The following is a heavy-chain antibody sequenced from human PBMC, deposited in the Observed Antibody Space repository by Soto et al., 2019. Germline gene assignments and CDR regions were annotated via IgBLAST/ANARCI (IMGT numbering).Heavy chain of an antibody. CDR1: GGSISSYY. V-gene: IGHV4-59*01. CDR3: ARVWGGAFAF. D-gene: IGHD3-10*01. J-gene: IGHJ3*01. CDR2: IYYSGST. Sequence: SETLSLTCTVSGGSISSYYWSWIRQPPGKGLEWIGYIYYSGSTKYNPSLKSRVTISVDTSKNRFSLRLSSVTAADTAVYYCARVWGGAFAFWGQGTMVTVSS.